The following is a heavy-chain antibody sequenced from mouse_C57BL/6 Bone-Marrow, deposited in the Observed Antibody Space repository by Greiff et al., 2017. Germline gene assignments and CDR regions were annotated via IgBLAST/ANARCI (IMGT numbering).Heavy chain of an antibody. V-gene: IGHV5-9*01. J-gene: IGHJ3*01. D-gene: IGHD1-1*01. CDR2: ISGGGGNT. Sequence: EVKVVESGGGLVKPGGSLKLSCAASGFTFSSYTMSWVRQTPEKRLEWVATISGGGGNTYYPDSVKGRFTISRDNAKNTLYLQISSLRSEDTTLYYWASVYYYGSSYAPWFAYWGQGTLVTVSA. CDR1: GFTFSSYT. CDR3: ASVYYYGSSYAPWFAY.